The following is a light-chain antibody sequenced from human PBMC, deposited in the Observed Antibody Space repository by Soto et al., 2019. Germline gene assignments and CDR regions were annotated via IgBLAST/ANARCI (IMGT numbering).Light chain of an antibody. J-gene: IGKJ2*01. Sequence: DIQMTQSPSSLSASVGDRVTITCRASQTISTYLNWYQQIPGKAPKLLIYGASNLQNGVPSRFXGSGSGTXXXLXXSSLQPEDFATYXXQKSSSIPYTFGQGTKLEIK. CDR1: QTISTY. CDR3: QKSSSIPYT. V-gene: IGKV1-39*01. CDR2: GAS.